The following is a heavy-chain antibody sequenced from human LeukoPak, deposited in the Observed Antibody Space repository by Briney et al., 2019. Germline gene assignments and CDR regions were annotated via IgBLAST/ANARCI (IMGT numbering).Heavy chain of an antibody. Sequence: SETLSLTCTVSGGSISSSSYYWGWIRQPPGKGLEWIGSIYYSGSTYYNPSLKSRVTISVDTSKNQFSLKLSSVTAADTAVYYCARGRVLLWFGELPYFDYWGQGTLVTVSS. V-gene: IGHV4-39*01. J-gene: IGHJ4*02. CDR1: GGSISSSSYY. CDR3: ARGRVLLWFGELPYFDY. CDR2: IYYSGST. D-gene: IGHD3-10*01.